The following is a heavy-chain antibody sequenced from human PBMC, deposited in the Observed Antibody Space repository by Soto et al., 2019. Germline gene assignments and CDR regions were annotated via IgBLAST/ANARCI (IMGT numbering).Heavy chain of an antibody. CDR1: GFTVSYFG. CDR3: ARDWAWNYDY. J-gene: IGHJ4*02. D-gene: IGHD1-7*01. Sequence: QVQLVESGGGVVQPGRSLRLSCAASGFTVSYFGLHWVRQAPGKGLEWVAFISSDGGKAYYADSMKGRFTISRDNSKNALDLQRNSQRPEETAVYYCARDWAWNYDYWGQGTLVIVSS. CDR2: ISSDGGKA. V-gene: IGHV3-30-3*01.